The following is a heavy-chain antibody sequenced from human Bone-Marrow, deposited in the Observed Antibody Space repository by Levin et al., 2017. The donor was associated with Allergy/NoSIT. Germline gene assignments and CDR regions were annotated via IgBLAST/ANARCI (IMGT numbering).Heavy chain of an antibody. CDR2: IYYSGST. CDR3: AGDLGGRYYDLHWFDP. Sequence: SETLSLTCTVSGGSISSGGYYWSWIRQHPGKGLEWIGYIYYSGSTYYNPSLKSRVTISVDTSKNQFSLKLSSVTAADTAVYYCAGDLGGRYYDLHWFDPWGQGTLVTVSS. D-gene: IGHD3-22*01. V-gene: IGHV4-31*03. CDR1: GGSISSGGYY. J-gene: IGHJ5*02.